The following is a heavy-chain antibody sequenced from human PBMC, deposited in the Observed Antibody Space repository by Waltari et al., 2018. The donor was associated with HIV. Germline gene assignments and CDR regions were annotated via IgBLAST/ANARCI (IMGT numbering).Heavy chain of an antibody. D-gene: IGHD2-15*01. Sequence: VQLVESGGGSIKTGGSLRLSCTASGFSVSNHWMDWVRQGPGKGLVWVQRLKSDGSNRNYAEAVNGRCVISRDNARNTVYLQLNSLRVEDTAMYFCARASHYIEFSTFDGDYYFDVWGRGTRVAVSS. CDR3: ARASHYIEFSTFDGDYYFDV. V-gene: IGHV3-74*01. J-gene: IGHJ4*02. CDR1: GFSVSNHW. CDR2: LKSDGSNR.